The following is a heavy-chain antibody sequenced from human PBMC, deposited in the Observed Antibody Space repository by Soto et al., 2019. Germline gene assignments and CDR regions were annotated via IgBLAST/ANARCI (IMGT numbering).Heavy chain of an antibody. D-gene: IGHD1-1*01. J-gene: IGHJ4*02. CDR2: IYHSGST. CDR3: ATTLQTGTIDY. CDR1: GVSISSGGYS. Sequence: TLSLACSVSGVSISSGGYSWSWIRQPPGKGLEWIGYIYHSGSTYYNPSLKSRVTISVDRSKNQFSLKLSSVTAADTAVYYCATTLQTGTIDYWGQGTLVNVSS. V-gene: IGHV4-30-2*01.